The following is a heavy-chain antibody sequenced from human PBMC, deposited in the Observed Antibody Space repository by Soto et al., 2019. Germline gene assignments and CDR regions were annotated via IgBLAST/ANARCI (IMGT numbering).Heavy chain of an antibody. CDR2: FYYSGST. CDR1: GGSISSYY. V-gene: IGHV4-59*01. CDR3: ASGYYYYKDV. Sequence: PSETLSLTCTVSGGSISSYYWSWIRQPPGKGLEWIGYFYYSGSTNYNPSLKSRVTILVDTSKNQFSLNLSSVTAADTAVYYCASGYYYYKDVWGKGTTVTVSS. J-gene: IGHJ6*03.